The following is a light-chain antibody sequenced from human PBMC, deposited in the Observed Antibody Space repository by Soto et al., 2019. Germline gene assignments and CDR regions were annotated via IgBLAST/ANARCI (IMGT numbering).Light chain of an antibody. J-gene: IGKJ1*01. CDR3: HQYDSSPVT. CDR2: GAS. V-gene: IGKV3-20*01. CDR1: QSVSSSY. Sequence: EIVLTQSPGTLSLSPGERATLSCRASQSVSSSYLAWYQQKPGQAPRLLIYGASSRATGIPDRFSGSGSGTAFTLTISRLEPEDFAVYYCHQYDSSPVTLGQGTKVEI.